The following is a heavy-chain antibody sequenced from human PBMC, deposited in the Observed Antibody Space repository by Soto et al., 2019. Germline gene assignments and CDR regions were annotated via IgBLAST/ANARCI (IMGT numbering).Heavy chain of an antibody. D-gene: IGHD2-2*01. CDR3: AIASCSSTSCSKRQFDY. V-gene: IGHV3-23*01. CDR2: INAGVGSA. CDR1: GFTFSSYA. Sequence: GGSLRLSCAASGFTFSSYAMSWVRQAPGKGLEWVSGINAGVGSAFYADSVKGRFTISRDNSRNTLFLQMNSLRAEDTAVYYCAIASCSSTSCSKRQFDYWGQGTLVTVSS. J-gene: IGHJ4*02.